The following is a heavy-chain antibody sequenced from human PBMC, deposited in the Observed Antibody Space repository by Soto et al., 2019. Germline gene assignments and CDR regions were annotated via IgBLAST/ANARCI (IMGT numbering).Heavy chain of an antibody. D-gene: IGHD3-3*01. CDR3: AREKATFGVVASAYYYYYFGMDV. V-gene: IGHV3-30-3*01. Sequence: PALSLRLSCAASGFTFSSYAMHWVRQAPGKVLEWVAVISYDGSNKYYADSVKGRFTISRDNSKNTLYLQMNSLRAEDTAVYYCAREKATFGVVASAYYYYYFGMDVWGQGTTVTVS. CDR2: ISYDGSNK. J-gene: IGHJ6*02. CDR1: GFTFSSYA.